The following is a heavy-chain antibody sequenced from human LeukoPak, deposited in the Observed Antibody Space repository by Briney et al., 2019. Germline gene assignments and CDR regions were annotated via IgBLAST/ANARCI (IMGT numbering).Heavy chain of an antibody. J-gene: IGHJ3*02. Sequence: ASVKVSCKASGYTFTSYGISWVRQAPGQGLEWMGWISAYNGNTNYAQKLQGRVTMTTDTSTSTACMELRSLRSDDTAVYYCARDPRIVVVPAATEGLDAFDIWGQGTMVTVSS. CDR3: ARDPRIVVVPAATEGLDAFDI. CDR1: GYTFTSYG. D-gene: IGHD2-2*01. V-gene: IGHV1-18*04. CDR2: ISAYNGNT.